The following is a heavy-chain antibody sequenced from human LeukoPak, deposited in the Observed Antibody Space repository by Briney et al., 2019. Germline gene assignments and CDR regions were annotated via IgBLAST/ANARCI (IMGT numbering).Heavy chain of an antibody. V-gene: IGHV1-46*01. D-gene: IGHD5-24*01. CDR1: GYTFTNNF. J-gene: IGHJ5*02. CDR3: ARDNSLRDTAWWFDP. Sequence: ATVKVSCKASGYTFTNNFMHWVRQAPGQGLEWIGIINPSGDNTWYAQKFQGRVTMTRDMATSTDYLEVSSLRSEDTAVYYCARDNSLRDTAWWFDPWGQGTLVTVSS. CDR2: INPSGDNT.